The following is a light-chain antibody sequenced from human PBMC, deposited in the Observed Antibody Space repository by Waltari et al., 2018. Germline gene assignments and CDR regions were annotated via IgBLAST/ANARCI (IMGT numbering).Light chain of an antibody. CDR2: AAS. Sequence: DIQMTQSPVSPSASVVDTVTITCRASHNIGTFLSWYQQRPAKAPTVLIYAASTLQRGVPSRFSGSGSGTDFTLTIFSLQPEDFATYFCQQTYSALCCTFGQGTKLEIK. J-gene: IGKJ2*02. CDR1: HNIGTF. V-gene: IGKV1-39*01. CDR3: QQTYSALCCT.